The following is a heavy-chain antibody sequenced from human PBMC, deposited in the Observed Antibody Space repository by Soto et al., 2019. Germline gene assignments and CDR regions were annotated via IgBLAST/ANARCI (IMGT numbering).Heavy chain of an antibody. D-gene: IGHD2-15*01. CDR3: ARGVVVRPDNWFDP. CDR2: IIPILGIA. V-gene: IGHV1-69*02. Sequence: QVQLVQSGAEVKKPGSSVKVSCKASGGTFSSYTISWVRQAPGQGLEWMGRIIPILGIANYAQKFQGRVTITADKSTSTAYRELSSLRSEDTAVYYCARGVVVRPDNWFDPWGQGTLVTVSS. CDR1: GGTFSSYT. J-gene: IGHJ5*02.